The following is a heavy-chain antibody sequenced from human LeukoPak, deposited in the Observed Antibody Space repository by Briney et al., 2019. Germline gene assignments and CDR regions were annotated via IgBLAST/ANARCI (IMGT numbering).Heavy chain of an antibody. J-gene: IGHJ4*02. D-gene: IGHD6-6*01. V-gene: IGHV3-23*01. CDR1: GLTFSSYA. Sequence: PGGSLRLSCAASGLTFSSYAMNWVRQAPGKGLEWVSVISGSGGNTYYADSVKGRFTISRDNSKNTLYLQMNSLRVDDTAVYSCAKGSHGYSSSSADYWGQGTLVTVSS. CDR3: AKGSHGYSSSSADY. CDR2: ISGSGGNT.